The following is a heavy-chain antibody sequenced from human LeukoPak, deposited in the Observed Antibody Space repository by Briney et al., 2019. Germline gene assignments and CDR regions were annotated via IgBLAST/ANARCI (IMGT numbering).Heavy chain of an antibody. D-gene: IGHD3-9*01. CDR3: ARYFDWLSPYYYYMDV. CDR1: GFTFSSYG. V-gene: IGHV3-33*01. CDR2: IWYDGSNK. Sequence: PGRSLRLSCAASGFTFSSYGMHWVRQAPGKGLEWVAVIWYDGSNKYYADSVKGRFTISRDNSKNTLYLQMNSLRAEDTAVYYWARYFDWLSPYYYYMDVWGKGTTVTVSS. J-gene: IGHJ6*03.